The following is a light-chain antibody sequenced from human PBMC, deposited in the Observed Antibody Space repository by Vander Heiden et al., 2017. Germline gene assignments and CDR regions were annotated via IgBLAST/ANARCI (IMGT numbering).Light chain of an antibody. J-gene: IGLJ1*01. CDR1: NIDHKN. Sequence: SYELTQPPSVSVALGQTASIPCGGRNIDHKNVNWYQQRPGQAPVLVVYRSDNRPSGIPERFSASNSGNTATLTISTAQAEDEADYYCQVWDSSTYVFGTGTKITVL. V-gene: IGLV3-9*01. CDR2: RSD. CDR3: QVWDSSTYV.